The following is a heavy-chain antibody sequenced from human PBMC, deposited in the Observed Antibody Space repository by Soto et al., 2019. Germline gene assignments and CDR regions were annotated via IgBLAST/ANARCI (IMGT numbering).Heavy chain of an antibody. V-gene: IGHV3-23*01. Sequence: GGSLIHSCTCSGGPPTTPPLSWVRRPPGKGLEWVTTISGTASRTYYVDSVKCRFFISRDNSKNTVTLQMNNLTLDDTAVYYCATSSRYFDNWGQGTRFRVS. CDR2: ISGTASRT. CDR3: ATSSRYFDN. CDR1: GGPPTTPP. J-gene: IGHJ4*02. D-gene: IGHD3-9*01.